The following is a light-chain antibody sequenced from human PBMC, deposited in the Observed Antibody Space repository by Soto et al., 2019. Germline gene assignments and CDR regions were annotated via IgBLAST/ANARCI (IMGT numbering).Light chain of an antibody. J-gene: IGKJ1*01. CDR2: DAS. V-gene: IGKV3-11*01. CDR1: QSVSSY. CDR3: QQRSSWPRT. Sequence: IVLTQSPATLSLSPGERATLSCRASQSVSSYLAWYQQKPGQVPRLVIYDASNRATGIPGRFSGSGSGTDFTLTISSLEPEDFGVYYCQQRSSWPRTFGQGTKVEIK.